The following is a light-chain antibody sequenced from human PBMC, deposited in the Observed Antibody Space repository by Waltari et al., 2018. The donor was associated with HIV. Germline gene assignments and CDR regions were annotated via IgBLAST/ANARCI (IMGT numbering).Light chain of an antibody. J-gene: IGKJ2*01. CDR3: QQYNNWPGT. CDR1: QSVSSN. Sequence: EIMMTQSPATLSVSPGERVTLSCRASQSVSSNLAWHQQKPGQAPRLLIFGASNRATGSPARFSGSGSGTEFTLTISSLQSEDFAVYSCQQYNNWPGTFGPGTKLEIK. CDR2: GAS. V-gene: IGKV3-15*01.